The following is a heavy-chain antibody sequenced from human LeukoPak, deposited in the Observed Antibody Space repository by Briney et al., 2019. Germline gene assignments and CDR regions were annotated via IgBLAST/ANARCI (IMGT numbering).Heavy chain of an antibody. V-gene: IGHV1-2*02. J-gene: IGHJ4*02. D-gene: IGHD2-2*02. CDR2: INPNSGGT. CDR3: ARGPYCSSTSCYTVYFDY. CDR1: GYTFTGYY. Sequence: ASVKVSCKASGYTFTGYYMHWVRQAPGQGLEWMGWINPNSGGTNYAQKFQGRVTMTRDTSISTAYMELSRLRSDDTAVYYCARGPYCSSTSCYTVYFDYWGQGTLVTVSS.